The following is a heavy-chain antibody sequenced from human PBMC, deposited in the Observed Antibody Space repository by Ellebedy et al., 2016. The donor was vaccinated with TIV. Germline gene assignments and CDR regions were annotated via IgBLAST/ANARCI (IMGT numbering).Heavy chain of an antibody. J-gene: IGHJ4*02. CDR2: IWYDGSNK. D-gene: IGHD3-10*01. CDR1: GFTFSSYG. CDR3: GKEKWFGDLLTFEY. V-gene: IGHV3-33*06. Sequence: GGSLRLSCAASGFTFSSYGMHWVRQAPGKGLEWVAVIWYDGSNKYYADSVKGRFTISRDNSKNTLYLQMNRLRVDDTAVYYCGKEKWFGDLLTFEYWGQGTLVTVSS.